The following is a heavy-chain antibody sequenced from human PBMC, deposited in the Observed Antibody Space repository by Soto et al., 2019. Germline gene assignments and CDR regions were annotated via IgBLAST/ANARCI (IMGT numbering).Heavy chain of an antibody. Sequence: QVQLVQSGAEVKKPGASVKVSCKASGYTFTSYGISWVRQAPGQGLEWMGWISAYNGNTNYAQKLQGRVTMTTDTSTSKAYMEQRSLRSDDTAVYYCARVKHTAVAGGPIDYWGQGTLVTVSS. CDR1: GYTFTSYG. CDR2: ISAYNGNT. V-gene: IGHV1-18*01. J-gene: IGHJ4*02. CDR3: ARVKHTAVAGGPIDY. D-gene: IGHD6-19*01.